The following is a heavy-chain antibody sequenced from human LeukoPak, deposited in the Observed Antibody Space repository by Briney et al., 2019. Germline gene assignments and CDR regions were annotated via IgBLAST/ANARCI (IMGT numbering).Heavy chain of an antibody. D-gene: IGHD3-10*01. CDR2: IYYSGGT. CDR1: GGSISSYY. Sequence: SETLSLTCTVSGGSISSYYWSWIRQPPGKGLEWIGYIYYSGGTNYNPSLKSRVTISVDTSKNQFSLKLSSVTAADTAVYYCARQESVEVWFDPWGQGTLVTVSS. V-gene: IGHV4-59*08. CDR3: ARQESVEVWFDP. J-gene: IGHJ5*02.